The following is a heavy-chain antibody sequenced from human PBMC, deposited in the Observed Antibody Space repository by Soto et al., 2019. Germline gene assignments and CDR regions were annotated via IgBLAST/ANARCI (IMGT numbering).Heavy chain of an antibody. CDR3: AKELGGYSYGYELDH. CDR2: ISWNSGTR. V-gene: IGHV3-9*01. D-gene: IGHD5-18*01. CDR1: GFTFDLYA. Sequence: EVQLVDSGGGLVQPRRSLRLSCAASGFTFDLYAMHWVRQAPGKGLEWVSSISWNSGTRGYADSVKGRFTISRDNAKNSLYLQMDSLRTEDTAFYYCAKELGGYSYGYELDHWGQGTLVAVSS. J-gene: IGHJ4*02.